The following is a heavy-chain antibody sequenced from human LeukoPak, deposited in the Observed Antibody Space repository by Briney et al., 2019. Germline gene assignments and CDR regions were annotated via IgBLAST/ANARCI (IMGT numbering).Heavy chain of an antibody. V-gene: IGHV4-59*12. CDR1: GGSISSYY. Sequence: PSETLSLTCTVSGGSISSYYWSWIRQPPGKGLEWIGYIYYSGSTNYNPSLKSRVTISVDTSKNQFSLKLSSVTAADTAVYYCARDSIAAAGTRLGFDYWGQGTLVTVSS. CDR2: IYYSGST. D-gene: IGHD6-13*01. J-gene: IGHJ4*02. CDR3: ARDSIAAAGTRLGFDY.